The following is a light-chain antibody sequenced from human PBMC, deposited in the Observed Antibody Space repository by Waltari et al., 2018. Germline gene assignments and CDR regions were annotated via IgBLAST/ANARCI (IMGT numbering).Light chain of an antibody. CDR1: SSDVGGSNY. J-gene: IGLJ2*01. CDR2: DCS. V-gene: IGLV2-14*03. Sequence: QSALTQPASVSGSPGPSITISCTGTSSDVGGSNYVSWYQQHPGKAPKLMIYDCSNRPSGVSNRFSGSKSGNTASLTISGLQAEDEADYYCSSYTSSSTLVFGGGTKLTVL. CDR3: SSYTSSSTLV.